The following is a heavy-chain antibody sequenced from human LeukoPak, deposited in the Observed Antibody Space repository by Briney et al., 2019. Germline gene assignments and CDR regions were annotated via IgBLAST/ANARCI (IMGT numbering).Heavy chain of an antibody. CDR3: ARDSGGTDAVFPRLDYYFDL. J-gene: IGHJ2*01. Sequence: ASVKVSCKTSGHTFTGYYLHWVRQAPGQGLEWMGWSNPNTGVTMHAQDFQGRVTMTRDTSISTAYMELSRLRHDDMALYYCARDSGGTDAVFPRLDYYFDLWGRGTLVTVSS. D-gene: IGHD3/OR15-3a*01. CDR1: GHTFTGYY. CDR2: SNPNTGVT. V-gene: IGHV1-2*02.